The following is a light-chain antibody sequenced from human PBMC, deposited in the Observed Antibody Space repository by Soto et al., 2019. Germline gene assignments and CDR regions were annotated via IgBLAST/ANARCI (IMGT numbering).Light chain of an antibody. CDR3: MQALQTPLT. CDR1: QSLLHSNGYNY. CDR2: LGS. J-gene: IGKJ4*01. Sequence: DIVMTQSPLSLPVTPGEPASISCRSSQSLLHSNGYNYLDWYLQKPGQSLQLLIYLGSNRASGGPDRFRGSGSGPDFNMKISRGEAEDVGVYYCMQALQTPLTFGGGNKVEIQ. V-gene: IGKV2-28*01.